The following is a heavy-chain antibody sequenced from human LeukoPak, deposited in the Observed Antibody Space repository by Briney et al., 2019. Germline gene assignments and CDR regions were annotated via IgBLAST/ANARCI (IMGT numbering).Heavy chain of an antibody. Sequence: ASVKVSCKASGGTFSSYAISWVRQAPGQGLEWMGRIIPILGIANYAQKFQGRVAMTRDTSISTAYMELSSLRSEDTAVYYCARGLGDYYDTSTYYYAVPAHWGQGTLVTVSS. CDR3: ARGLGDYYDTSTYYYAVPAH. J-gene: IGHJ4*02. V-gene: IGHV1-69*04. CDR2: IIPILGIA. D-gene: IGHD3-22*01. CDR1: GGTFSSYA.